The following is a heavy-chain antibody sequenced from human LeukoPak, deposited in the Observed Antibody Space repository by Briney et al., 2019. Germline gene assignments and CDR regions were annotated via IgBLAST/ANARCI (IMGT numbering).Heavy chain of an antibody. V-gene: IGHV4-34*01. Sequence: TSETLSLTSAVYGGSFSGYYWSWIRQPPGKGLEWIGEINHSGSTNYNPSLKSRATISVDTSKNQFSLKLSSVTAADTAVYYCARVYCSSTSCYVYLDYWGQGTLVTVSS. J-gene: IGHJ4*02. CDR2: INHSGST. CDR1: GGSFSGYY. CDR3: ARVYCSSTSCYVYLDY. D-gene: IGHD2-2*01.